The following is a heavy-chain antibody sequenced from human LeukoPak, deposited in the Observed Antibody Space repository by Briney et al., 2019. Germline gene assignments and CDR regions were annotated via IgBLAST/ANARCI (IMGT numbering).Heavy chain of an antibody. D-gene: IGHD3-22*01. CDR3: ARNEAGLYYYDSSGYYLPGAFDI. Sequence: TGGSLRLSCAASGFTFGSYSMSWVRQAPGKGLEWVSSISSSSSYIYYADSVKGRFTISRDNAKNSLYMQMNSLRAEDTAVYYCARNEAGLYYYDSSGYYLPGAFDIWGQGTMVTVSS. CDR2: ISSSSSYI. CDR1: GFTFGSYS. V-gene: IGHV3-21*01. J-gene: IGHJ3*02.